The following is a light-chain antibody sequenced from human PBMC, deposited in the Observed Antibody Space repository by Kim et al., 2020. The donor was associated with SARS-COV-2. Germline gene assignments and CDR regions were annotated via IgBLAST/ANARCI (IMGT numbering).Light chain of an antibody. CDR1: QSVSSSY. CDR2: GAS. Sequence: PGERPTLSCRPSQSVSSSYLAWYQQKPGQAPRLLIYGASSRATGIPDRFSGSGSGTDFTLTISRLEPEDFAVYYCQQYGSSPQTFGQGTKVEIK. J-gene: IGKJ1*01. V-gene: IGKV3-20*01. CDR3: QQYGSSPQT.